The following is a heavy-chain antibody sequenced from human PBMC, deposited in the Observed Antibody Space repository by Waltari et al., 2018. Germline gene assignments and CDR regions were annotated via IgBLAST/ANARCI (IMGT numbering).Heavy chain of an antibody. D-gene: IGHD3-10*01. CDR2: ISDDGQTP. Sequence: EARLEESGGGLEQPGKSLRLSCSASGFTFSTEDKTWVRQAPGKGVEGGSSISDDGQTPFYADSVKGRCIISRDNSKSTLFLHLNSLRGDDTARYYCAKGIRATATYFYMDVWGKGTTVTVSS. J-gene: IGHJ6*03. CDR3: AKGIRATATYFYMDV. CDR1: GFTFSTED. V-gene: IGHV3-23*04.